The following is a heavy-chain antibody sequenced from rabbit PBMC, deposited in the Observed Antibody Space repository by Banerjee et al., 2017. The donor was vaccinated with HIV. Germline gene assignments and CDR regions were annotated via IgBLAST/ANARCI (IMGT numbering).Heavy chain of an antibody. CDR1: GFTISSSYW. CDR2: VDVGSSGGT. J-gene: IGHJ6*01. V-gene: IGHV1S40*01. CDR3: AGGYQF. D-gene: IGHD6-1*01. Sequence: QSLEESGGDLVKPGASLTLTCTASGFTISSSYWICWVRQAPGKGLEWIACVDVGSSGGTYYASWAKGRFTISKTSSTTVTLQMTSLTGADTARYFCAGGYQFWGPGTLVTVS.